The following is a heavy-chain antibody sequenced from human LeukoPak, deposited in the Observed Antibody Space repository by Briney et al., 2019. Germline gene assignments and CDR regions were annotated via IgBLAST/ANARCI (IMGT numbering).Heavy chain of an antibody. D-gene: IGHD3-3*01. V-gene: IGHV4-39*01. CDR1: GGSISSSSYY. J-gene: IGHJ3*02. Sequence: SETLSLTCTVSGGSISSSSYYWGWIRQPPGKGLEWIGSIHYSGSTYYNPSLKSRVTISVDTSKNQFSLKLSSVTAADTAVYYCARHVLRLLEWLLYVDDAFDIWGQGTMVTVSS. CDR3: ARHVLRLLEWLLYVDDAFDI. CDR2: IHYSGST.